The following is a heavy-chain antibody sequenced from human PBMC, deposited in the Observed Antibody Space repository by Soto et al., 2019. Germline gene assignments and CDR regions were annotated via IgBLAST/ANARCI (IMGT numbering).Heavy chain of an antibody. CDR3: ARAESKVAGPFDY. J-gene: IGHJ4*02. CDR1: GGSISSYY. D-gene: IGHD6-19*01. CDR2: IYYSGST. Sequence: SETLSLTCTVSGGSISSYYWSWIRQPPGKGLEWIGYIYYSGSTNYNPSLKSRVTISVDTSKNQFSLKLSSVTAADTAVYYCARAESKVAGPFDYWGQGTLVTVSS. V-gene: IGHV4-59*01.